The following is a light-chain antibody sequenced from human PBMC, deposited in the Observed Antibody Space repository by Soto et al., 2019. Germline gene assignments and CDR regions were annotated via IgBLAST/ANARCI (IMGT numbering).Light chain of an antibody. CDR2: CAS. CDR3: PQYVSSPRT. Sequence: ENVLTQSPGPLSLSPGERATLSCRASQTVYNGFLAWYQQKPGQAPRLLIYCASSRATAIPDRFSGSGSGTDFTLTISSLEPDDFAVYYCPQYVSSPRTCGQGTKVEI. V-gene: IGKV3-20*01. J-gene: IGKJ1*01. CDR1: QTVYNGF.